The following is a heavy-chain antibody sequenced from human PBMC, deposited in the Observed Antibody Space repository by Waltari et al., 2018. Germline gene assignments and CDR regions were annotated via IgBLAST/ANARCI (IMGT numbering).Heavy chain of an antibody. CDR2: ISGGSGRT. Sequence: QVQLQESGPGLVKPSETLSLTCAVSGGSISGYYWSWIRQAPGKGLEWIGYISGGSGRTSLNPAPQSRVTHSIDTSKNQFSLKLSSVTAADTAVYYCAGQAGGSYYWGQGVLVTVSS. V-gene: IGHV4-59*08. J-gene: IGHJ4*02. CDR3: AGQAGGSYY. D-gene: IGHD2-15*01. CDR1: GGSISGYY.